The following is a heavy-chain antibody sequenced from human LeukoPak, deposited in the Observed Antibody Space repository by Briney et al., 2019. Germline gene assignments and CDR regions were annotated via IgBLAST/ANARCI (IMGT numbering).Heavy chain of an antibody. CDR2: MKEDGGEI. V-gene: IGHV3-7*01. CDR1: GFPFSNYW. J-gene: IGHJ4*02. CDR3: VRDRGYSTFDY. Sequence: GGSLRLSCAGSGFPFSNYWMAWVRQAPGKGLDWVANMKEDGGEINYVDSVKGRFTISIDNTKNSLDLQMNSLRVDDKAVYYCVRDRGYSTFDYWGQGTLVIVSS. D-gene: IGHD4-23*01.